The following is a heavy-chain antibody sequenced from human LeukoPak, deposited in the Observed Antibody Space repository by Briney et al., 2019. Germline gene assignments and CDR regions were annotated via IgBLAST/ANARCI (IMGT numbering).Heavy chain of an antibody. J-gene: IGHJ4*02. CDR2: ISYDGSNK. V-gene: IGHV3-30-3*01. CDR3: ARDGYSYGLSLILN. CDR1: GFTFSRYA. D-gene: IGHD5-18*01. Sequence: GGSLRLACAASGFTFSRYAMHWVRRAPGKGLEWVAVISYDGSNKYYADSVKARFTITRDNSKNTLYLQMNSLRAVDTAVYYCARDGYSYGLSLILNWGQGTLVTVSS.